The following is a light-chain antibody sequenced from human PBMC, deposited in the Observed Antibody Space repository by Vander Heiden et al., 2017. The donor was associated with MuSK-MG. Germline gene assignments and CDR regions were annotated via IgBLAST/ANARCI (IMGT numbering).Light chain of an antibody. V-gene: IGKV1-39*01. CDR2: AAS. CDR1: QSISSY. J-gene: IGKJ1*01. Sequence: DLQMTQSPSSLSASVGDRVTITCRASQSISSYLNWYQQKPGKAPKLLIYAASSMQSGVPARFSGSGSGTEFTLTISRLQPEDFATYYCQQSNSTPRTFGQGTKVEIK. CDR3: QQSNSTPRT.